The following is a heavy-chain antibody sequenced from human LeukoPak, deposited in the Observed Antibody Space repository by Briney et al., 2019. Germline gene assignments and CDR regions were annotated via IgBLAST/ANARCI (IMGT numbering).Heavy chain of an antibody. CDR3: ASHVTVLGTRGFDF. Sequence: SETLSLTCAVSGDSITSHSWWSWVRQPPGKGLEWIGEVHHGGASNYDPSLESRVTISVDKSKNRFSLSLRSVTAADTATYYCASHVTVLGTRGFDFWGRGTLVTVS. CDR2: VHHGGAS. J-gene: IGHJ4*02. CDR1: GDSITSHSW. D-gene: IGHD6-19*01. V-gene: IGHV4-4*02.